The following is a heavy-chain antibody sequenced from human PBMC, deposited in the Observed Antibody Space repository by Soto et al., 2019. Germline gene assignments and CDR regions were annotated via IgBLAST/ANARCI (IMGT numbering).Heavy chain of an antibody. V-gene: IGHV4-31*03. CDR1: GGSISSGGYY. J-gene: IGHJ4*02. CDR3: GRVVVVAARHHGHIYY. D-gene: IGHD2-15*01. Sequence: QVQLQESGPGLVKPSQTLSLTCTVSGGSISSGGYYWSWIRQHPGKGLEWIGYIYYSGSTYYNPSLMSRVTISVDTAKNQFSMKLSSVTAAVNAVYYCGRVVVVAARHHGHIYYWGQGTLVTVSS. CDR2: IYYSGST.